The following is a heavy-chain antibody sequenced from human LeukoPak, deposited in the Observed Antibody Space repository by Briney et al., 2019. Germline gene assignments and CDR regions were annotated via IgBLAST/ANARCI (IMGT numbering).Heavy chain of an antibody. J-gene: IGHJ3*01. CDR3: ASKGGGSCSSSHCQGAFDF. Sequence: GVSVKVSCKPSGYTFTAYYMHLVRQAPGQGLEWMGWINPNSGDTKYAQNFQDRVTMTWDTSVSTAYMELSSLTSDDTAVYYCASKGGGSCSSSHCQGAFDFWGQGSMVTVSS. CDR2: INPNSGDT. D-gene: IGHD2-2*01. CDR1: GYTFTAYY. V-gene: IGHV1-2*02.